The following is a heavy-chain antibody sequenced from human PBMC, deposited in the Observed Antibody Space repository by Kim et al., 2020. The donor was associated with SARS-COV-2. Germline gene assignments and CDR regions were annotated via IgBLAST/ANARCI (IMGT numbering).Heavy chain of an antibody. V-gene: IGHV3-21*01. CDR3: ARDPRLRLGELSLFGWFDP. J-gene: IGHJ5*02. Sequence: GGSLRLSCAASGFTFSSYSMNWVRQAPGKGLEWVSSISSSSSYIYYADSVKGRFTISRDNAKNSLYLQMNSLRAEDTAVYYCARDPRLRLGELSLFGWFDPWGQGTLVTVSS. CDR2: ISSSSSYI. CDR1: GFTFSSYS. D-gene: IGHD3-16*02.